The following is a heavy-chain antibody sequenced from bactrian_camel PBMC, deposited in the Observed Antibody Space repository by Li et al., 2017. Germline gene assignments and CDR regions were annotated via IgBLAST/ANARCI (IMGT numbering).Heavy chain of an antibody. D-gene: IGHD3*01. V-gene: IGHV3S60*01. Sequence: HVQLVESGGASVQAGETLRLSCTASGFWFGDSIMAWYRQVPGDECELVSRLVIDGFSRHRVDPDEFYSDSLKGRFTISRDNAMNTVYLQMNGLQPEDTAMYYCNTDPPPPKAAMIWGFNVDWGQGTQVTVS. CDR1: GFWFGDSI. J-gene: IGHJ4*01. CDR2: LVIDGFSRHRVDPDE. CDR3: NTDPPPPKAAMIWGFNVD.